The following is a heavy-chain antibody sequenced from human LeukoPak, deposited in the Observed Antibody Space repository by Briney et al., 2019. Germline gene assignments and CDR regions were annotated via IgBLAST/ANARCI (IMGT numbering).Heavy chain of an antibody. V-gene: IGHV4-34*01. J-gene: IGHJ4*02. CDR1: GGSFSGYY. CDR2: INHSGST. CDR3: ARGLAVAGTILDY. D-gene: IGHD6-19*01. Sequence: SETLSLTCAVYGGSFSGYYWSWIRQPPGKGLEWIGEINHSGSTKYNPPLKSRVTISVDTSKNLFSLKLSSVTAADTAVYYCARGLAVAGTILDYWGQGTLVTVSS.